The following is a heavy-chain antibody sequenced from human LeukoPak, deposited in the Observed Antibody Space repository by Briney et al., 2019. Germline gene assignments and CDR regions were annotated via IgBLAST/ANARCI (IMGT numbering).Heavy chain of an antibody. D-gene: IGHD3-9*01. CDR2: IYPGDSDT. CDR1: GYSLTSYW. CDR3: ARSSSHYDILTGPPSGWFDP. J-gene: IGHJ5*02. Sequence: GESLKISCKGSGYSLTSYWIGWVRQMPGKGLEWMGIIYPGDSDTRYSPSFQGQVTISADKSISTAYLQWSSLKASDTAMYYCARSSSHYDILTGPPSGWFDPWGQGTLVTVSS. V-gene: IGHV5-51*01.